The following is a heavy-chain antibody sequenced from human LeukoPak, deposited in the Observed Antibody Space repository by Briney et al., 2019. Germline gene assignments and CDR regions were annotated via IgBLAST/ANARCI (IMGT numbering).Heavy chain of an antibody. CDR2: INHSETT. J-gene: IGHJ6*02. CDR3: ARVKQQLALRQHTMDV. D-gene: IGHD6-13*01. Sequence: SETLSLTCAVYGGSFSAYYWAWIRQPPGKGLEWIGEINHSETTNYNPPLKSRVTISVDTSKNQFSLKLSSVTAADTAVYYCARVKQQLALRQHTMDVWGQGTTVTVSS. V-gene: IGHV4-34*01. CDR1: GGSFSAYY.